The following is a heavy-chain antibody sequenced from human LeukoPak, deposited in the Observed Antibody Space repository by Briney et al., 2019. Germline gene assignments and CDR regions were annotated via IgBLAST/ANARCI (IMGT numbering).Heavy chain of an antibody. V-gene: IGHV4-34*01. Sequence: KPSETLSLTCAVYGGSFSGYYWSWIRQPPGKGLEWIGEINHSGSTNYNPSLKSRVTISVDTSKNQFSLKLSSVTAADTAVYYCARGGGSSWYYYYYMDVWGKGTTVTVSS. CDR1: GGSFSGYY. CDR3: ARGGGSSWYYYYYMDV. D-gene: IGHD6-13*01. CDR2: INHSGST. J-gene: IGHJ6*03.